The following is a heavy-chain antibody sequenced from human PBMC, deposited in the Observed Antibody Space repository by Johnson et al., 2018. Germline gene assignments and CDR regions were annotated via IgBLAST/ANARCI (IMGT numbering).Heavy chain of an antibody. CDR1: GGTFSSYA. J-gene: IGHJ6*02. CDR3: ARAAGEGDYDDFYSYGMDV. CDR2: IIPIFGTA. D-gene: IGHD4-17*01. V-gene: IGHV1-69*12. Sequence: QVQLVQSGAEVKKPGSSVKVSCKASGGTFSSYAISWVRQAPGQGLEWMGGIIPIFGTANYAQKFQGRVTITADESTTTAYMELSSLLSEDTAVYYCARAAGEGDYDDFYSYGMDVWGQGTTVTVSS.